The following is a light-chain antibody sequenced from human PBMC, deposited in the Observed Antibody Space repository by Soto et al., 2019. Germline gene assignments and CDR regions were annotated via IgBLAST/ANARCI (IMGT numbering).Light chain of an antibody. V-gene: IGKV3-15*01. Sequence: EIVLTQSPGTLSVSLGERATLSCRASQSVGPNLAWYQQRPGQAPRLLIYGASKRATGVPARFSGRGSGTDFTLSITSLQSEDFAVYYCHQYNNRPPYTFGQGTHLEIK. J-gene: IGKJ2*01. CDR1: QSVGPN. CDR2: GAS. CDR3: HQYNNRPPYT.